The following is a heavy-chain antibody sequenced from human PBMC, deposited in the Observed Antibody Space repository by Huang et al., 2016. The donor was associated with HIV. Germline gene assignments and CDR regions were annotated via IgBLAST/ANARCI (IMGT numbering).Heavy chain of an antibody. CDR3: ARARGIMYHYFDH. V-gene: IGHV4-59*11. D-gene: IGHD3-16*01. J-gene: IGHJ4*02. CDR1: GGSISGHY. CDR2: SYYSANT. Sequence: QVQLQESGPGLVKPSETLSLTCTVSGGSISGHYWSWVRQPPGKGPEWIGYSYYSANTNYNPSLKSRVTISVDTSKNQLVLRVRSVTAADTAVYYCARARGIMYHYFDHWGRGTLVTVSS.